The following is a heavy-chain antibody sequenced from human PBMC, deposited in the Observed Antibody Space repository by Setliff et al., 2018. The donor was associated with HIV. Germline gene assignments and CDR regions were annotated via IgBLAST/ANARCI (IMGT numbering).Heavy chain of an antibody. CDR2: ISSSSSYI. CDR1: GFTFSSYE. CDR3: ARAVHSGWYYFDY. V-gene: IGHV3-21*01. Sequence: GSLRLSCAASGFTFSSYEMNWVRQAPGNGLEWVSSISSSSSYIYYADSLKGRFTISRDNAKNSLYLQMNSLRAEDTAVYYCARAVHSGWYYFDYWGQGTLVTVSS. J-gene: IGHJ4*02. D-gene: IGHD6-19*01.